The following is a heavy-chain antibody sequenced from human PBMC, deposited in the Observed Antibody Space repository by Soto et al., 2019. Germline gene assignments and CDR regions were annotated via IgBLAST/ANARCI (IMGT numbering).Heavy chain of an antibody. D-gene: IGHD2-2*01. CDR2: ISYDGSNK. J-gene: IGHJ3*02. CDR3: ARDVGMIPAALGAFDI. V-gene: IGHV3-30-3*01. Sequence: QVQLVESGGGVVQPGRSLRLSCAASGFTFSSYAMHWGSQAPGKGLEWVAVISYDGSNKYYADSVKGRFTISRDNSKNTRYLQMNSLRAEDTAVYYCARDVGMIPAALGAFDIWGQGTMVTVSS. CDR1: GFTFSSYA.